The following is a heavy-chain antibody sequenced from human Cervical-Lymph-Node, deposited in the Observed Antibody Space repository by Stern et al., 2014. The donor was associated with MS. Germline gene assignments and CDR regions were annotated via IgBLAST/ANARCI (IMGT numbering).Heavy chain of an antibody. CDR1: GFSFSRYA. V-gene: IGHV3-33*01. Sequence: QVQLVQSGGGVVQPGRSLRLSCAASGFSFSRYAMHWVRQAPGKGLEWVALIWYDGSNPYYADSVMGRFTISRDNFKNTLYLQMNSLRAEDTAVYYCASAYSSSHYYFDYWGQGTLVTVSS. D-gene: IGHD6-13*01. CDR3: ASAYSSSHYYFDY. J-gene: IGHJ4*02. CDR2: IWYDGSNP.